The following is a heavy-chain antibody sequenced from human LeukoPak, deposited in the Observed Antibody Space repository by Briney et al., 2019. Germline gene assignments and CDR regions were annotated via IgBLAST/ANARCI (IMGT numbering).Heavy chain of an antibody. D-gene: IGHD3-22*01. CDR3: ARQNYYDTSGYSKNWFDP. J-gene: IGHJ5*02. Sequence: PSETLSLTCTVSGDSISSYYWSWIRQPAGKGLEWIGRMYTSGSTNYNPSLKSRVTISVDKSKNQFSLKLSSVTAADTAVYYCARQNYYDTSGYSKNWFDPWGQGTLVTVSS. V-gene: IGHV4-4*07. CDR2: MYTSGST. CDR1: GDSISSYY.